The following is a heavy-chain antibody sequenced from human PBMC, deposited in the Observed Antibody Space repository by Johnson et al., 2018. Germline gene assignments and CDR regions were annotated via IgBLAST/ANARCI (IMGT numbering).Heavy chain of an antibody. J-gene: IGHJ6*02. CDR3: ARDTRPLVCPFGVDG. Sequence: QVQLQESGPGLVKPSETLSLTCTVSGGSVSSSYWNWIRQPPGKGLEWIGYIYHTGTTNYNPSLKSRVTMSVDTSKNQFSLKLSSVTAADTAVDYCARDTRPLVCPFGVDGWGQGTTVTVSS. CDR1: GGSVSSSY. CDR2: IYHTGTT. V-gene: IGHV4-59*02. D-gene: IGHD3-3*01.